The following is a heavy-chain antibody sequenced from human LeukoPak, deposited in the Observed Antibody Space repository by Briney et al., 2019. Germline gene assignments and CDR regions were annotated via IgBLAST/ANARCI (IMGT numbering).Heavy chain of an antibody. J-gene: IGHJ3*02. CDR1: GGSISSNKYY. CDR3: ATPYSGGYQGLDI. D-gene: IGHD1-26*01. Sequence: SETLSLTCTVSGGSISSNKYYWGWICQPPGNGLEWIGSIYYSGSTYYNPTLKSRVTIFVDTSKNQFSLKLSPVTAADTAVYYCATPYSGGYQGLDIWGQGTMVTASS. V-gene: IGHV4-39*01. CDR2: IYYSGST.